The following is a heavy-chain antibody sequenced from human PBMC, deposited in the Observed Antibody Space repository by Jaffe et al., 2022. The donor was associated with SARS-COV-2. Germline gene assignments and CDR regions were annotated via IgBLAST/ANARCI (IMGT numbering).Heavy chain of an antibody. D-gene: IGHD2-8*01. CDR2: INAGNGNT. J-gene: IGHJ4*02. CDR1: GYSFTTYA. Sequence: QVQLVQSGAEVRKPGASVKVSCKASGYSFTTYAVHWVRQAPGQRLEWMGWINAGNGNTKYSQNFQGRVTITRDTSASTAYMELNSLRPEDTAVYYCARAEMGDYWGQGTLVTVSS. V-gene: IGHV1-3*01. CDR3: ARAEMGDY.